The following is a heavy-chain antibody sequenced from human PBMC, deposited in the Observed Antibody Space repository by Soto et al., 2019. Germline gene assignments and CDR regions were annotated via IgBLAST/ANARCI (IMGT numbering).Heavy chain of an antibody. CDR1: GFTVSSNY. Sequence: EVQLVETGGGLTQPGGSLRLSCAASGFTVSSNYMSWVRQAPGKGLEWVSVIYSGDSTYYADSVKGRFTISRDNSKNTLYLQMNSLRAEDTAVYYCARESLDAFDIWGQGTMVTVSS. D-gene: IGHD3-10*01. CDR3: ARESLDAFDI. V-gene: IGHV3-53*02. J-gene: IGHJ3*02. CDR2: IYSGDST.